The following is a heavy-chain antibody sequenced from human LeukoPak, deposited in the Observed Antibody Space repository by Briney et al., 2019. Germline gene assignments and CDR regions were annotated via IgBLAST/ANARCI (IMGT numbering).Heavy chain of an antibody. Sequence: SVKVSCKASGYTFTGYYMHWVRQAPGQGLEWMGGIIPIFSTANYAQKFRGRVTITADKSTSTAYMELSSLRSEDTAVYYCARGRPTTSIAAAGVNWFDPWGQGTLVTVSS. CDR1: GYTFTGYY. D-gene: IGHD6-13*01. V-gene: IGHV1-69*06. J-gene: IGHJ5*02. CDR3: ARGRPTTSIAAAGVNWFDP. CDR2: IIPIFSTA.